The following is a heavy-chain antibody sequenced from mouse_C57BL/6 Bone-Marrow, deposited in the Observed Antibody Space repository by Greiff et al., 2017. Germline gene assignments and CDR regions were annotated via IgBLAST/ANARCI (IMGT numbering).Heavy chain of an antibody. D-gene: IGHD2-2*01. CDR3: TRVLWLFAY. J-gene: IGHJ3*01. V-gene: IGHV14-1*01. CDR2: IDPEDGDT. CDR1: GFNFTDYY. Sequence: VQLQQSGAELVRPGASVKLSCTASGFNFTDYYMHWVKQRPEQGLEWIGRIDPEDGDTEYAPKFQGKATMTADTSSNTAYLQLSSLTSEDPAVYYCTRVLWLFAYGGQGTRVTVSA.